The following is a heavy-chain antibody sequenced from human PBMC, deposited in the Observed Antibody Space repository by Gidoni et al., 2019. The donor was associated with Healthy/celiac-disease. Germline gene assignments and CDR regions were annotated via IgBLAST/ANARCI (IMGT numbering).Heavy chain of an antibody. CDR2: ISYDGSNK. CDR3: ARDRWDIVVVVAATDAFDI. CDR1: GFPFRRYA. Sequence: QVQLVESGGGVVQPGRSLRLSCAASGFPFRRYALHWVRQAPGKGLEWVAVISYDGSNKYYADSVKGRFTISRDNSKNTLYLQMNSLRAEDTAVYYCARDRWDIVVVVAATDAFDIWGQGTMVTVSS. J-gene: IGHJ3*02. V-gene: IGHV3-30-3*01. D-gene: IGHD2-15*01.